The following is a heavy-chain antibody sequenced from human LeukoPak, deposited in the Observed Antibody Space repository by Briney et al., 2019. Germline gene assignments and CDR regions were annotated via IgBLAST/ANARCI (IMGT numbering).Heavy chain of an antibody. Sequence: GGSLRLSCAATRFTFSNAWMTWVRQAPGKGLEWVGRIKSKTDGETTDYAAPVKGRFTISRNDSKNTLYLQMNSLKTEDTAVYYCTTGPSNSYYFDYWGQGTLVTVSS. CDR1: RFTFSNAW. CDR2: IKSKTDGETT. J-gene: IGHJ4*02. V-gene: IGHV3-15*01. CDR3: TTGPSNSYYFDY. D-gene: IGHD4-23*01.